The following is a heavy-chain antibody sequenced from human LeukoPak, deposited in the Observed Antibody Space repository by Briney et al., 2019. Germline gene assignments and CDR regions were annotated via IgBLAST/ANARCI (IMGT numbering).Heavy chain of an antibody. CDR1: GYTFNGYF. CDR2: TNPNSGDT. J-gene: IGHJ4*02. CDR3: ARELPPISGFDY. D-gene: IGHD2-15*01. Sequence: ASVKVSCKASGYTFNGYFVHWVRQAPGQGLEWMGLTNPNSGDTHYAQNFQGRVTMARDTSISTTYMELSSLRSDDTAVYYCARELPPISGFDYWGQGTLVTVSS. V-gene: IGHV1-2*02.